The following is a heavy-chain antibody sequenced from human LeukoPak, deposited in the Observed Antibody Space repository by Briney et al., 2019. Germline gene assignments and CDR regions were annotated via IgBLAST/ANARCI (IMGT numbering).Heavy chain of an antibody. CDR1: GFSFSNYG. D-gene: IGHD6-13*01. V-gene: IGHV3-30*18. CDR2: VSYDGSDK. CDR3: TKDHSSSPNWFEP. J-gene: IGHJ5*02. Sequence: GGSLRLSCAASGFSFSNYGMHWVRQAPGKGLEWVAVVSYDGSDKYYADSVKGRFTISRDNSKNTLYLEMNSLKSEDTAVYFCTKDHSSSPNWFEPWGQGTLVTVSS.